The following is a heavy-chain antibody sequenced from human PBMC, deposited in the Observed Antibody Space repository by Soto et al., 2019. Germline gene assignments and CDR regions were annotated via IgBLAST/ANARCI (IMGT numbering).Heavy chain of an antibody. J-gene: IGHJ3*02. D-gene: IGHD2-21*01. V-gene: IGHV3-11*01. CDR1: GLTFSNYY. CDR3: AREHIDAFDI. Sequence: GGSMRLSCAASGLTFSNYYMSWIRQAPGKGLEWVSYISSSGSTIYYADSVKGRFTISRDNAKNSLYLQMNSLRAEDTAVYYCAREHIDAFDIWGQGTMVTVSS. CDR2: ISSSGSTI.